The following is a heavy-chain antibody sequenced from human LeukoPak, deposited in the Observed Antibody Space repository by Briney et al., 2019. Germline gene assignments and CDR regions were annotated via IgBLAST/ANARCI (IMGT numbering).Heavy chain of an antibody. J-gene: IGHJ4*02. D-gene: IGHD3-10*01. CDR3: AREGPGRFGAPGPNVYSIDY. CDR2: IYSSGST. Sequence: PAETLSLTCTVSGGSISSGSYYWSRIRQPPGKRLEWIGCIYSSGSTNYNPSLKSRVTISVATSKNQFSLKLTSVTAADTAVYYCAREGPGRFGAPGPNVYSIDYWGQGTLVTVSS. V-gene: IGHV4-61*01. CDR1: GGSISSGSYY.